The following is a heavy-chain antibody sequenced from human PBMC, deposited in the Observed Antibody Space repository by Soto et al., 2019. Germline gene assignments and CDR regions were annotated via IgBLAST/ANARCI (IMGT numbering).Heavy chain of an antibody. CDR2: IIPILGIA. Sequence: GASVKVACKASGGTFSSYTSSWVRQANGQGLEWMGRIIPILGIANYAQKFQGRVTITADKSTSTAYMELSSLRSEDTAVYYCAREGYDFWSGYYQTYYYYYMDVWGKGTTVTVSS. D-gene: IGHD3-3*01. V-gene: IGHV1-69*04. CDR1: GGTFSSYT. CDR3: AREGYDFWSGYYQTYYYYYMDV. J-gene: IGHJ6*03.